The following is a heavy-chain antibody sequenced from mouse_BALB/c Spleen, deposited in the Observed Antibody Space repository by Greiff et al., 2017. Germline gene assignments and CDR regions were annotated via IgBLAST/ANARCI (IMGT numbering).Heavy chain of an antibody. CDR1: GYTFTSYW. D-gene: IGHD2-4*01. V-gene: IGHV1-7*01. Sequence: VQLQESGAELAKPGASVKMSCKASGYTFTSYWMHRGKQRPGQGLEWIGYINPSTGYTEYNQKFKDKATLTADKSSSTAYMQLSSLTSEDSAVYYCARSGDDYDGFAYWGQGTLVTVSA. CDR2: INPSTGYT. CDR3: ARSGDDYDGFAY. J-gene: IGHJ3*01.